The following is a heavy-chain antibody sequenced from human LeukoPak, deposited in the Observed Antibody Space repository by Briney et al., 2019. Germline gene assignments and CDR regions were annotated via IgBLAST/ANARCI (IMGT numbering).Heavy chain of an antibody. D-gene: IGHD3-22*01. CDR3: VKVGSGYYDHLDF. CDR1: GFTFRSYA. CDR2: ISSSGGST. J-gene: IGHJ4*02. V-gene: IGHV3-23*01. Sequence: PGGSLRLSCAASGFTFRSYAMSWVRQAPGKGLEWVSAISSSGGSTYHADSVRGRFTISRDNSKNTQYLQMNRLRVEDTAVYYCVKVGSGYYDHLDFWGQGILVTVSS.